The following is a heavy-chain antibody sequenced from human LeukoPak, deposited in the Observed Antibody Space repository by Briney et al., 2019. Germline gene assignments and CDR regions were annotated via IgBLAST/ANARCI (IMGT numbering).Heavy chain of an antibody. CDR2: IIPIFGTA. V-gene: IGHV1-69*05. CDR1: GGTFSSCA. Sequence: ASVKVSCKASGGTFSSCAISWVRQAPGQGLEWMGGIIPIFGTANYAQKFQGRVTITTDESTSTAYMELSSLRFEDTAVYYCARDRGYCSGGSCYSLSHPQYYFDYWGQGTLVTVSS. J-gene: IGHJ4*02. CDR3: ARDRGYCSGGSCYSLSHPQYYFDY. D-gene: IGHD2-15*01.